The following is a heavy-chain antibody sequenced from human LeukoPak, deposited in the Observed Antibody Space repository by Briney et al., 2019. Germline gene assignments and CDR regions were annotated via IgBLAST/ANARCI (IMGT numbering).Heavy chain of an antibody. D-gene: IGHD1-26*01. CDR3: ARDNKIVGAFDFYFDY. CDR1: GGSFSGYY. V-gene: IGHV3-66*01. J-gene: IGHJ4*02. Sequence: ETLSLTCAVYGGSFSGYYWSWVRQAPGKGLEWVSVIYSGGSTYYADSVKGRFTISRDNSKNTLYLQMNSLRAEDTAVYYCARDNKIVGAFDFYFDYWGQGTLVTVSS. CDR2: IYSGGST.